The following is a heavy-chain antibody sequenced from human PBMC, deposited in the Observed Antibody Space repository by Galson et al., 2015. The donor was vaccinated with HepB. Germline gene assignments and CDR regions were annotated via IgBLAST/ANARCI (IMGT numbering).Heavy chain of an antibody. D-gene: IGHD3-22*01. CDR2: ISGSGGST. CDR3: AKGDSSGYYWYFDL. J-gene: IGHJ2*01. CDR1: GLTFSSYA. V-gene: IGHV3-23*01. Sequence: SLRLSCAASGLTFSSYAMGWVRQAPGKGLEWVSAISGSGGSTYYADSVKGRFTISRDNSKNTLYLQMNSLRAEDTAVYYCAKGDSSGYYWYFDLWGRGTLVTVSS.